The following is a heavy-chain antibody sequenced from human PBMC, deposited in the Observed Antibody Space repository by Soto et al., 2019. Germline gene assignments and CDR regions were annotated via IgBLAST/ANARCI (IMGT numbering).Heavy chain of an antibody. CDR1: GFSLTTNKMS. D-gene: IGHD6-13*01. CDR3: AHSRQLVPGTFDY. V-gene: IGHV2-70*12. J-gene: IGHJ4*02. Sequence: SGPTLVNPTQTLTLTCTFSGFSLTTNKMSVSWIRQPPGKALEWLARIDWDDDKFYNTSLKTRLTISKDTSKNQVLLTMTNMDPVDTATYYCAHSRQLVPGTFDYWGQGTLVTVSS. CDR2: IDWDDDK.